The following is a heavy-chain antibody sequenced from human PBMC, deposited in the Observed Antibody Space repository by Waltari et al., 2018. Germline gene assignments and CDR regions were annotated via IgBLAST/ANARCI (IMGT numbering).Heavy chain of an antibody. CDR3: ARGDYCSSTSCYSAGAFDI. CDR2: ISAYNGNT. D-gene: IGHD2-2*02. Sequence: QVQLVQSGAEVKKPAASVKVSCKASGYTFTSYGISWVRQAPGQGLEWMGWISAYNGNTNYAQKLQGRVTMTTDTSTSTAYMELRSLRSDDTAVYYCARGDYCSSTSCYSAGAFDIWGQGTMVTVSS. CDR1: GYTFTSYG. V-gene: IGHV1-18*01. J-gene: IGHJ3*02.